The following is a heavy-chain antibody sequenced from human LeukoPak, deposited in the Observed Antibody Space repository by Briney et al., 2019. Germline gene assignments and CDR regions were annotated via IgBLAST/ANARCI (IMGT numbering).Heavy chain of an antibody. CDR1: GFTFGSYW. D-gene: IGHD1-26*01. V-gene: IGHV3-74*01. CDR3: ARDEKIVGASGQDY. J-gene: IGHJ4*02. CDR2: INTDGGDT. Sequence: PGGSLRLSCAASGFTFGSYWMHWVRQAPGKGLVWVSRINTDGGDTIYADSVKGRFTISRDNAKNTLFLQMNSLRAEDTAVYYCARDEKIVGASGQDYWGQATLVTVSS.